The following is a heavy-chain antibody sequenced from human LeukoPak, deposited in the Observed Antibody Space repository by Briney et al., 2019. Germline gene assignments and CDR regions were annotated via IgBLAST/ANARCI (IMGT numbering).Heavy chain of an antibody. Sequence: GGSLRLSCAASGFTFDDYAMHWVRQAPGKGLEWVSGISWNSGSIGYADSVKGRFTISRDNAKNSLYLQMNSLRAEDTALYYCAKDFLMATTTPGDYWGQGTLVTVSS. V-gene: IGHV3-9*01. CDR2: ISWNSGSI. D-gene: IGHD5-24*01. CDR1: GFTFDDYA. J-gene: IGHJ4*02. CDR3: AKDFLMATTTPGDY.